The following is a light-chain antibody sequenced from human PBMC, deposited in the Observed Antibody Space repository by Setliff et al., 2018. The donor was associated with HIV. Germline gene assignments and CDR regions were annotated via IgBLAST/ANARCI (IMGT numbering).Light chain of an antibody. V-gene: IGLV2-23*01. Sequence: QSALTQPASVSWSPGQSITISCTGTSSDVGSYNLVSWYQQHPGKAPKLIIYEGNKRPSGVSTRFSGSKSGNTASLTISGLQAEDEADYYCCSFAGSSTSVFGTGTKVTVL. CDR2: EGN. CDR3: CSFAGSSTSV. J-gene: IGLJ1*01. CDR1: SSDVGSYNL.